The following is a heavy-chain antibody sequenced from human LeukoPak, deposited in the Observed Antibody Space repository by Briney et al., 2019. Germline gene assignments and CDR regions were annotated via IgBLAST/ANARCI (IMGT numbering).Heavy chain of an antibody. CDR3: ARAAYDSSGYYYVLGY. CDR2: ISAYNGNT. D-gene: IGHD3-22*01. Sequence: GASVKVSCKASGYTFTSYGISWVRQAPGQGLEWIGWISAYNGNTNYAQKLQGRVTMTTDTSTSTAYMELRSLRSDDTAVYYCARAAYDSSGYYYVLGYWGQGTLVTVSS. V-gene: IGHV1-18*01. CDR1: GYTFTSYG. J-gene: IGHJ4*02.